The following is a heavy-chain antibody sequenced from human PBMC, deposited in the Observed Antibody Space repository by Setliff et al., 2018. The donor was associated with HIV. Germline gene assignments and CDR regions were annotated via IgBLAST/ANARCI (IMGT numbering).Heavy chain of an antibody. CDR1: GGSVSSHY. CDR3: ARAGYNSRPYYFDY. CDR2: IYYSGST. V-gene: IGHV4-59*02. D-gene: IGHD6-13*01. J-gene: IGHJ4*02. Sequence: ETLSLTCAVYGGSVSSHYWAWIRQSPGKGLEWIGYIYYSGSTSYNPSLKSRVTVSIDTSKNQFSLKLNSVTAADTAVYYCARAGYNSRPYYFDYWVQGTLVTVSS.